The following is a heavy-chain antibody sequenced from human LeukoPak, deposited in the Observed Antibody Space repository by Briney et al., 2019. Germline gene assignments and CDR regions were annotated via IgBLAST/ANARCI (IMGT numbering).Heavy chain of an antibody. Sequence: ASVKVSCKASGYTFTGYYMHWVRQAPGQGLEWMGWINPNSGGTNYAQKFQGRVTMTRDTSISTAYMELSRLRSDDTAVYYCARLGDCTNGVCHDAFDIWGQGTMVTVSS. V-gene: IGHV1-2*02. CDR3: ARLGDCTNGVCHDAFDI. CDR1: GYTFTGYY. D-gene: IGHD2-8*01. CDR2: INPNSGGT. J-gene: IGHJ3*02.